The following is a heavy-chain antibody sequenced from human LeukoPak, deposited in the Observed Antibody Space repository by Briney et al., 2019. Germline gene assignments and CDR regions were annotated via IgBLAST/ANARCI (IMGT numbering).Heavy chain of an antibody. Sequence: SSETLSLTCTVSGASVSSDNYYWSWIRQPPGEGLEWTGYVRSSGSTNYNPSLKSRVAILVDTPKNQFTLNLSSVTAADTAVYYCARGVLVGATGHHFAYWGQGALVTVSS. D-gene: IGHD2-8*02. CDR3: ARGVLVGATGHHFAY. CDR2: VRSSGST. CDR1: GASVSSDNYY. J-gene: IGHJ4*02. V-gene: IGHV4-61*01.